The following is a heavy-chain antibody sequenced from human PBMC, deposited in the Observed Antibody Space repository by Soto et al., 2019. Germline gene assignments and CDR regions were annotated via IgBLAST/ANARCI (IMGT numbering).Heavy chain of an antibody. V-gene: IGHV3-9*01. D-gene: IGHD2-2*01. CDR2: ISWNSGSI. CDR1: GFTFDDYA. J-gene: IGHJ4*02. CDR3: AKDLRYCSSTSCYSAFDY. Sequence: PGGSLRLSCAASGFTFDDYAMHWVRQAPGKGLEWVSGISWNSGSIGYADSVKGRFTISRDNAKNSLYLQMNSLRAEDTALYYCAKDLRYCSSTSCYSAFDYWGQGTLVTAPQ.